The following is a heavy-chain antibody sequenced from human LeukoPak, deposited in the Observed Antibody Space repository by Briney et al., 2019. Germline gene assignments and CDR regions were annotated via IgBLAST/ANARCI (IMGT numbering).Heavy chain of an antibody. CDR2: IKQDGSEK. J-gene: IGHJ2*01. V-gene: IGHV3-7*03. CDR1: GFTFSSYW. D-gene: IGHD1-26*01. Sequence: PGGSLRLSCAASGFTFSSYWMSWVRQAPGKGLEWVANIKQDGSEKNYVDSVKGRFTISRDNTKNSLYLQMNTLRAEDTAIYYCAKDRTVGASYWYFDLWGRGTLVTVSS. CDR3: AKDRTVGASYWYFDL.